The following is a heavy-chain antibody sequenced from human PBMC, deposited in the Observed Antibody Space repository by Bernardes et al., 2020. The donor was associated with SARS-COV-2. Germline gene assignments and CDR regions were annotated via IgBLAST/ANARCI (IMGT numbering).Heavy chain of an antibody. CDR2: ISGSGGST. V-gene: IGHV3-23*01. CDR1: GFTFSSYA. J-gene: IGHJ6*02. Sequence: GSLRLSCAASGFTFSSYAMSWVRQAPGKGLEWVSAISGSGGSTYYADSVKGRFTISRDNSKNTLYLQMNSLRAEDTAVYYCALTITTDYYGSGSYWSRPSLSYYYYGMDVWGQGTTVTVSS. CDR3: ALTITTDYYGSGSYWSRPSLSYYYYGMDV. D-gene: IGHD3-10*01.